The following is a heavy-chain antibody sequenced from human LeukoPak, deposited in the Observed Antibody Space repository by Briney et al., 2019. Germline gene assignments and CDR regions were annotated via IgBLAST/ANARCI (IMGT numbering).Heavy chain of an antibody. V-gene: IGHV4-34*01. Sequence: HPSETLSLTCAVYGGSFSGYYWSWIRQPPGKGLEWIGEINYSGSTNYNPSLKSRVTISIDTSKNQFSLKLSSVTAADTAVYYCARGQVGSYAYYYYYGMDVWGQGTTVTVSS. D-gene: IGHD1-26*01. J-gene: IGHJ6*02. CDR3: ARGQVGSYAYYYYYGMDV. CDR2: INYSGST. CDR1: GGSFSGYY.